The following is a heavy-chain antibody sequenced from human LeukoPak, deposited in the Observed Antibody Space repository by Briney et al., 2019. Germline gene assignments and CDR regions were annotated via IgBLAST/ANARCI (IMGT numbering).Heavy chain of an antibody. CDR3: ARGMGYSYGHPQGAFDI. Sequence: GASVKVSCKASGGTFSSYAISWVRQAPGQGLEWMGWMSAYNGKTNYAHSLQGRVTVTADTSTITAYMELRSLRSEDTAVYYCARGMGYSYGHPQGAFDIWGQGTMVTVSS. V-gene: IGHV1-18*01. CDR1: GGTFSSYA. D-gene: IGHD5-18*01. CDR2: MSAYNGKT. J-gene: IGHJ3*02.